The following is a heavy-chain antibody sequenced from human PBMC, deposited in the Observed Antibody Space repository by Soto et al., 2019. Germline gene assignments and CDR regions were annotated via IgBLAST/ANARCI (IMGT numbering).Heavy chain of an antibody. J-gene: IGHJ4*02. CDR1: GFSLSTSGMR. CDR2: IDWDDDK. Sequence: SGPTLVNPTQTFTLTCTFSGFSLSTSGMRVSWIRQPPGKALEWLARIDWDDDKFYNTSLKTRLTISKDSSKNQVVLTMTNMDPVDTATYYCARMFHCSGGTCPFDYWGQGAMVTVYS. CDR3: ARMFHCSGGTCPFDY. D-gene: IGHD2-15*01. V-gene: IGHV2-70*04.